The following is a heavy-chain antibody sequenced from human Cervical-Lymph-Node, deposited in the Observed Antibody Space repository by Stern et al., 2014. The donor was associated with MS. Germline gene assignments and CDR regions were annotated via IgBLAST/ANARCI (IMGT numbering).Heavy chain of an antibody. J-gene: IGHJ4*02. V-gene: IGHV1-18*01. CDR2: VNTYKGDT. D-gene: IGHD2-15*01. CDR1: GYIFTLNG. Sequence: VQLVQSGAEVKKPGASVKVSCKASGYIFTLNGISWVRQAPGQGLEWMGWVNTYKGDTHYAQEFQGRVTMTTDTSTNTAYMELRTLRSDDTAVYFCARFVGGDLDHWGQGTLVTVAS. CDR3: ARFVGGDLDH.